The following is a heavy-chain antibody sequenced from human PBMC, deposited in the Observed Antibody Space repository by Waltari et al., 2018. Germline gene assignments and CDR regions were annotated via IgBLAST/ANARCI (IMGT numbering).Heavy chain of an antibody. CDR2: IYSGGNT. CDR1: GLTVSRIY. V-gene: IGHV3-53*01. J-gene: IGHJ4*02. CDR3: ARDDSYGQFMRFDF. D-gene: IGHD5-18*01. Sequence: EVQLVESGGGLIQHGGYLRLSCEASGLTVSRIYMSWVRQAPGKGLEWLSAIYSGGNTFYADSVKGRFNISIDNSKNTLYLQMNSLRVDDTAVYYCARDDSYGQFMRFDFWGQGTVVTVSS.